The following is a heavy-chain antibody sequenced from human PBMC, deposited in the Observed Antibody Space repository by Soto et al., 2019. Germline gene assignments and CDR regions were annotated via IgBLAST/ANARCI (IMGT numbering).Heavy chain of an antibody. CDR1: GFTFSSYA. CDR3: AKGRYVCTDFWGGYYCFDY. J-gene: IGHJ4*02. Sequence: GGSLRLSCAASGFTFSSYAMSWVRQAPGKGLEWVSVISGSGGSTYYADSVKGRFTISRVHSKNTLYLQMNSLRAEDTAVYYCAKGRYVCTDFWGGYYCFDYWGQGTLVTVSS. CDR2: ISGSGGST. D-gene: IGHD3-3*01. V-gene: IGHV3-23*01.